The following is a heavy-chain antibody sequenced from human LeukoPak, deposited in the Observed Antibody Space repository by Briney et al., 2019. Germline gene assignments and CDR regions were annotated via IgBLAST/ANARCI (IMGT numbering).Heavy chain of an antibody. CDR2: ISYDGSNK. CDR3: AKGYYYDSSGYEEV. J-gene: IGHJ4*02. CDR1: GFTFSSYG. V-gene: IGHV3-30*18. D-gene: IGHD3-22*01. Sequence: PGRSLRLSCAASGFTFSSYGMHWVRQAPGKGLEWVAVISYDGSNKYYADSVKGRFTISRDNSKNTLYLQMTSLRAEDTAVYYCAKGYYYDSSGYEEVWGQGTLVTVSS.